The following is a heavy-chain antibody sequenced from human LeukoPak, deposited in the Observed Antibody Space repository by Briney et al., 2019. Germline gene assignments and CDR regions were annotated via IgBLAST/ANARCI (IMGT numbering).Heavy chain of an antibody. J-gene: IGHJ6*02. CDR3: ARGGRYYYGMDV. Sequence: ASVKVSCKASGYTFTGYDINWVRQATGQGLEWMGWMNPNSGNTGYAQKFQGRVTMTRNTSISTAYMELSSLRSEDTAVYYCARGGRYYYGMDVWGQGTTVTVSS. V-gene: IGHV1-8*01. D-gene: IGHD1-26*01. CDR2: MNPNSGNT. CDR1: GYTFTGYD.